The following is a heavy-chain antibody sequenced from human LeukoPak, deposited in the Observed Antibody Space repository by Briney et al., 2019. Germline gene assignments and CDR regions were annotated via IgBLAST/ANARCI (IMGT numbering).Heavy chain of an antibody. CDR1: GGSISSGGYA. CDR2: INHSGST. J-gene: IGHJ6*02. V-gene: IGHV4-30-2*01. CDR3: ARGQQYCSGGSCYSVNYYYYGMDV. Sequence: SETLSLTCAVSGGSISSGGYAWRWIRQPPGKGLEWIGEINHSGSTNYNPSLKSRVTISVDTSKNQFSLKLSSVTAADTAVYYCARGQQYCSGGSCYSVNYYYYGMDVWGQGTTVTASS. D-gene: IGHD2-15*01.